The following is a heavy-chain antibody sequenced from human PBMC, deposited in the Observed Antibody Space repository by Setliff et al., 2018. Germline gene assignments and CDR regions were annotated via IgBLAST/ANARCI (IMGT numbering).Heavy chain of an antibody. V-gene: IGHV4-31*02. CDR3: ARSPPYGGRRVFDL. CDR2: IYYVGTT. J-gene: IGHJ3*01. D-gene: IGHD4-17*01. Sequence: LSLTCTVSADSGGSISSGGYYWSWIRQFPGKGLEWIGYIYYVGTTYYNPSLKSRVMISVDTSKNQFSLKLTSVSAADTAVYYCARSPPYGGRRVFDLWGQGTMVTVSS. CDR1: ADSGGSISSGGYY.